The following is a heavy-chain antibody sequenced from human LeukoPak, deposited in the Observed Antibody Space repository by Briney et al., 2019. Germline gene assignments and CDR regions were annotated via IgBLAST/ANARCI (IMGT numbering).Heavy chain of an antibody. CDR2: IYYSGSA. V-gene: IGHV4-59*01. Sequence: SETLSLTCTVSGGSISSYYWSWVRQPPGKGLEWIGYIYYSGSANYNPSLKSRVTKSVDTSKNQFSLKLSSVTAADTAVYYCARQSAFWSGYLNYWGQGTLVTVSS. CDR1: GGSISSYY. J-gene: IGHJ4*02. D-gene: IGHD3-3*01. CDR3: ARQSAFWSGYLNY.